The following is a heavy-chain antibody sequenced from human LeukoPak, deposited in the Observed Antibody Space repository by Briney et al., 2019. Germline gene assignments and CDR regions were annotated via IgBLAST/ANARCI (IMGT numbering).Heavy chain of an antibody. CDR2: IKSTSDDGAT. V-gene: IGHV3-15*01. CDR1: GFIFTNAS. Sequence: RTGGSLRLSCTASGFIFTNASMSWVRQAPGTGLEWVGRIKSTSDDGATDYAAPVKGRFTISRDDSKNTLFLQMNSLKTEDTAVYYCSTEGWLGLNGVDFGMDVWGQGTTVTVSS. D-gene: IGHD5-24*01. J-gene: IGHJ6*02. CDR3: STEGWLGLNGVDFGMDV.